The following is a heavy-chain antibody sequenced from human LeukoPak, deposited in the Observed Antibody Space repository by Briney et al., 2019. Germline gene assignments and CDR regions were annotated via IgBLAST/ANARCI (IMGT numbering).Heavy chain of an antibody. J-gene: IGHJ4*02. CDR1: GGSISSYY. CDR3: ARGRFWSGHREYFDY. V-gene: IGHV4-59*12. D-gene: IGHD3-3*01. Sequence: SETLSLTCTVSGGSISSYYWSWIRQPPGKRLEWIGYISYSGSTNYNPSLKSRVTMSVDTSKNQFSLELSSVTAADTAVYYCARGRFWSGHREYFDYWGQGTLVTVSS. CDR2: ISYSGST.